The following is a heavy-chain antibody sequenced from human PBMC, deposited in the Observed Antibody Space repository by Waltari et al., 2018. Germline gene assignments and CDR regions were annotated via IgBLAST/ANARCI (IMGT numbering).Heavy chain of an antibody. CDR2: MSYSGAT. CDR3: ATYIGASLGTAAFDV. J-gene: IGHJ3*01. D-gene: IGHD5-12*01. CDR1: GDSINPNRHY. Sequence: QLQLQESGPGLVKPSETLSLTCSVSGDSINPNRHYWGWIRQPPGQGMEGIGTMSYSGATYISPALRSRVTVSRDTSKNQLSLKLGSVTAADTAVYYCATYIGASLGTAAFDVWGQGTMVTVSS. V-gene: IGHV4-39*01.